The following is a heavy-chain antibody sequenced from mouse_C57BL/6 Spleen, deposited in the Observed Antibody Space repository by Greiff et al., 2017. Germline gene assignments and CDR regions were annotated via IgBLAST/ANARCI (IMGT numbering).Heavy chain of an antibody. D-gene: IGHD1-1*01. CDR1: GFTFSDYG. V-gene: IGHV5-15*01. CDR3: ARQGDYYGSSGYFDV. J-gene: IGHJ1*03. CDR2: ISNLAYSI. Sequence: DVKLVESGGGLVQPGGSLKLSCAASGFTFSDYGMAWVRQAPRKGPEWVAFISNLAYSIYYADTVTGRFTISRENAKNTLYLEMSSLRSEDTAMYYCARQGDYYGSSGYFDVWGTGTTVTVSS.